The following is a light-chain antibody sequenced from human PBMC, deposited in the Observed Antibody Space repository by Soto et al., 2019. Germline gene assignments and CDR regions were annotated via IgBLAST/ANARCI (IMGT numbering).Light chain of an antibody. Sequence: DIQMTQSPSTLSASEGDRVTISCRASQSINIWLAWYQQKQGKAPKLLIYDASTLGSGVPSRFSGSGSGTQFTLTISSLQPDDFATYYCQQYDSYWTFGQGTKVEIK. CDR1: QSINIW. J-gene: IGKJ1*01. CDR3: QQYDSYWT. V-gene: IGKV1-5*01. CDR2: DAS.